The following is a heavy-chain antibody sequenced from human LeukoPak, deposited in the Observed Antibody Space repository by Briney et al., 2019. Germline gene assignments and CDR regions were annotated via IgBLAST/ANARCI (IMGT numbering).Heavy chain of an antibody. CDR2: IKQDGSEK. CDR1: GFTFSNLW. CDR3: ATSTAAAGTD. D-gene: IGHD6-13*01. J-gene: IGHJ4*02. V-gene: IGHV3-7*03. Sequence: GGSLRLSCAASGFTFSNLWVSWVRQAPGMGLKWVANIKQDGSEKYYVDSVKGRFTISRDNAQNSLYLQMNSLRAEDTAIYYCATSTAAAGTDWGQGTLVTVSS.